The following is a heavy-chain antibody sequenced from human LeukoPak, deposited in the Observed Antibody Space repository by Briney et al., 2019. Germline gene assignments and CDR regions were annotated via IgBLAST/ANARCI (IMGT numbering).Heavy chain of an antibody. Sequence: SETLSLTCTVSGGSISSYYWSWIRQPPGKGLEWVGYIYYSGSTKYNPSVKSRVTISVDTSKNQFSLKLNSVTAADTAVYYCARHSSDYYYFDYWGQGTPVTVSS. D-gene: IGHD3-22*01. V-gene: IGHV4-59*08. CDR1: GGSISSYY. CDR3: ARHSSDYYYFDY. CDR2: IYYSGST. J-gene: IGHJ4*02.